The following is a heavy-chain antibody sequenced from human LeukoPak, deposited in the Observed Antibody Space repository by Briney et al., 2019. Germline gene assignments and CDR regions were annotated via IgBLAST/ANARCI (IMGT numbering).Heavy chain of an antibody. CDR2: ISAYNGNT. V-gene: IGHV1-18*01. CDR1: GYTFSSYG. Sequence: GASVKVSCTASGYTFSSYGISWVRQAPGQGLEWMGWISAYNGNTNYAQKVQGRDTMTTDTSTSTAYMELRGLRSDDTAVYYCARDEGYFDPHGFDIWGQGTMVTVSS. J-gene: IGHJ3*02. CDR3: ARDEGYFDPHGFDI. D-gene: IGHD3-9*01.